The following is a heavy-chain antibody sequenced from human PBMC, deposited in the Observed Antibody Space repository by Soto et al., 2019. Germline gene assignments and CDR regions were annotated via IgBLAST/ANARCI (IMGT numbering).Heavy chain of an antibody. CDR3: AKLSEGVHDWYFDL. J-gene: IGHJ2*01. D-gene: IGHD2-8*01. Sequence: EVQLLESGGHLAQPGGSLRLSCAASGFTFGTYAMSWVRQAPGKGLEWVSLISGGGGNTHYADSVKGRYTISRDNSKNTMYLEMNTLRAEDTAVYYCAKLSEGVHDWYFDLWGRGTQVTVSS. CDR1: GFTFGTYA. CDR2: ISGGGGNT. V-gene: IGHV3-23*01.